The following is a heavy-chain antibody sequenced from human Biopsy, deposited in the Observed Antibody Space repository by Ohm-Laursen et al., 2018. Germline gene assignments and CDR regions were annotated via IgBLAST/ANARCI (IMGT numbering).Heavy chain of an antibody. CDR1: GFNFSAYG. Sequence: RSLRLSCAASGFNFSAYGMHWVRQAPDKGLEWVALTWDDGSHQYYADSVKGRFTISRDNSKNSLYLHISTLRVEDTAVYYCVTDRLDDITKVRGIMTDWGQGTLVIVSS. J-gene: IGHJ4*02. CDR2: TWDDGSHQ. CDR3: VTDRLDDITKVRGIMTD. D-gene: IGHD3-10*01. V-gene: IGHV3-33*01.